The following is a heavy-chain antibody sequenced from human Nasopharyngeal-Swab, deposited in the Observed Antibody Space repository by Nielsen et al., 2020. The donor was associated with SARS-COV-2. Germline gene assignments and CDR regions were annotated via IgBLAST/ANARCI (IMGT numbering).Heavy chain of an antibody. CDR3: ARRTRYSNYAYYYMDV. D-gene: IGHD4-11*01. J-gene: IGHJ6*03. CDR1: GYSISSGYY. V-gene: IGHV4-38-2*01. Sequence: SETLPLTCAVSGYSISSGYYWGWIRQPPGKGLEWIGSIYHSGSTYYNPSLKSRVTISVDTSKNQFSLKLSSVTAADTAVYYCARRTRYSNYAYYYMDVWGKGTTVTVSS. CDR2: IYHSGST.